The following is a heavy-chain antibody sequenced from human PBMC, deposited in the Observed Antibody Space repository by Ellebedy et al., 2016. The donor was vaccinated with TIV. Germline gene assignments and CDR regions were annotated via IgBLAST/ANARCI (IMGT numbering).Heavy chain of an antibody. Sequence: GEFLKISXAASGFSSSDYYMSWIRQAPGKGLEWVSYTSDSGSMIHYADSVKGRFTISRDNSKNSLYLQMNNLRAEDTAVYYCARISSGRSFYGMDVWGQGTTVTVSS. CDR3: ARISSGRSFYGMDV. D-gene: IGHD6-19*01. CDR1: GFSSSDYY. CDR2: TSDSGSMI. J-gene: IGHJ6*02. V-gene: IGHV3-11*01.